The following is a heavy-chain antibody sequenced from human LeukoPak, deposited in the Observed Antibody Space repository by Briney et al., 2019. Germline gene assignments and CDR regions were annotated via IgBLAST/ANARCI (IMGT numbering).Heavy chain of an antibody. D-gene: IGHD3-16*01. CDR3: AGRRVLDASFDY. CDR1: GFTFSGYY. J-gene: IGHJ4*02. V-gene: IGHV3-66*02. Sequence: GGSLRLSCAASGFTFSGYYMSWVRQAPGKGLEWVSVIYSSHNTYYIDSVKGRFTISRDNSKNTLYLQMNSLRAEDTAVYYCAGRRVLDASFDYWGQGTRVTVSS. CDR2: IYSSHNT.